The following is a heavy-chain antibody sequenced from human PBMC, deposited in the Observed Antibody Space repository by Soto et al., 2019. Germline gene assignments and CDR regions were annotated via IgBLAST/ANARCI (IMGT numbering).Heavy chain of an antibody. Sequence: VQLMQSGAEVKQPGSSVKVSCKASGGTFSSHSINWVRQAPGQGLEWMGGIITLFGTANYAQNFQGRVTITADQSTSTADMERNSLRSDDTAVYYCAREVGYGDFTAALLDWGQGTLVTVSS. CDR2: IITLFGTA. CDR1: GGTFSSHS. J-gene: IGHJ4*02. CDR3: AREVGYGDFTAALLD. D-gene: IGHD4-17*01. V-gene: IGHV1-69*01.